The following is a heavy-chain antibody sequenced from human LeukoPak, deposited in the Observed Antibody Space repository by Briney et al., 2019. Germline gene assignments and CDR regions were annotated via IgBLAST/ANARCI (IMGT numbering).Heavy chain of an antibody. CDR3: AKSISHDYGVN. J-gene: IGHJ4*02. CDR2: ISGSGGST. V-gene: IGHV3-23*01. D-gene: IGHD4-17*01. Sequence: GGSLRLSCAASGFTFNSYAMSWVRQAPGKGLEWVSAISGSGGSTYYADSVKGRFTISRDNSKNTLYLQMNSLRAEDTAVYYCAKSISHDYGVNWGQGTLVTVSS. CDR1: GFTFNSYA.